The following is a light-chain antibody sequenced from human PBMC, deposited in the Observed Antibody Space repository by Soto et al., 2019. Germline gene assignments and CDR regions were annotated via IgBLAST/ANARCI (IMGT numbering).Light chain of an antibody. CDR2: GAS. CDR1: QSVSSSY. Sequence: EIVLTQSPGTLSLSPGERATLSCRASQSVSSSYVAWYQQKPGQAPRLLIYGASSRATGIPDRFSGSGSGKEVTLTISRLEPEEFAVYYCQEYGSSTWTFGQGTKVEIK. CDR3: QEYGSSTWT. V-gene: IGKV3-20*01. J-gene: IGKJ1*01.